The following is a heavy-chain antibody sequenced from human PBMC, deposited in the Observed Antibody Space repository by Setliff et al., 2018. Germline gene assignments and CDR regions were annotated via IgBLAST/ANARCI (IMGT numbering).Heavy chain of an antibody. CDR2: INSDGSST. V-gene: IGHV3-74*01. Sequence: GESLKISCAASGFTFTTYWMYWVRQSPGKGLAWVSRINSDGSSTTYADSVKGRFTISRDNAKNSLYLQMNRLGAEDTALYYCAKDRSRDYDDSSGYDHWGQGTLVTVSS. CDR1: GFTFTTYW. D-gene: IGHD3-22*01. J-gene: IGHJ4*02. CDR3: AKDRSRDYDDSSGYDH.